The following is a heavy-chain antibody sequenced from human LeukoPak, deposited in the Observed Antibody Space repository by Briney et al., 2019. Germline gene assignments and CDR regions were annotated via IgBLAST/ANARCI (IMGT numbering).Heavy chain of an antibody. V-gene: IGHV3-30*02. CDR3: AEDPYAGTPPSSFDY. Sequence: GGSLSLSCAASGFTLSSYGVNWVRQAPGKGLDWVAFLRYDGSTAFYEDSVKGRFTISRDSSKNTLYLQMNSLTPADTAIYYCAEDPYAGTPPSSFDYWGQGTLVTVSS. CDR2: LRYDGSTA. D-gene: IGHD2-8*01. CDR1: GFTLSSYG. J-gene: IGHJ4*02.